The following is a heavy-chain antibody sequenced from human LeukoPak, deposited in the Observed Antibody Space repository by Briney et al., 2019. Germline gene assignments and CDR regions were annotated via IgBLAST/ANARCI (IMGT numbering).Heavy chain of an antibody. CDR2: ITSTSSYI. CDR1: GFSFNTYS. Sequence: GGSLRLSCAVSGFSFNTYSMNWVRQAPGKGLGWVSSITSTSSYIYYAASVKGRFTISRDNAKNSLYLQMNSLRVEDTAVYYCARVGSAAPVTSSGHTIDYWGQGTLVSVSS. CDR3: ARVGSAAPVTSSGHTIDY. J-gene: IGHJ4*02. V-gene: IGHV3-21*01. D-gene: IGHD3-22*01.